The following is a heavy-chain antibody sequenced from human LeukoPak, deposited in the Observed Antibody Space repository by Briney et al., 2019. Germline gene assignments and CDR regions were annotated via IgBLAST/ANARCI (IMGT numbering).Heavy chain of an antibody. J-gene: IGHJ6*02. D-gene: IGHD2-2*02. CDR2: ISAYNGNT. CDR3: ARGYLAIPSVFYYYYYGMDV. Sequence: ASAKVSCKASGYTFTSYGISWVRQAPGQGLEWMGWISAYNGNTNYAQKLQGRVTMTTDTSTSTAYMELRSLRSDDTAVYYCARGYLAIPSVFYYYYYGMDVWGQGTTVTVSS. CDR1: GYTFTSYG. V-gene: IGHV1-18*01.